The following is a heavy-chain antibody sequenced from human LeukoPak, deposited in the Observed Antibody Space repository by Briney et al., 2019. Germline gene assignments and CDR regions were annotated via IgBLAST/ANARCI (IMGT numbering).Heavy chain of an antibody. CDR2: INHNGST. CDR3: ARGLAAHDSYLDY. CDR1: GGSFSGYY. Sequence: SETLSLTCAVYGGSFSGYYWSWIRQPPGKGLEWIGEINHNGSTNYKPSLKSRVTITVDTSTNKFSLKLSSVTAADTAVYYCARGLAAHDSYLDYWGQRTLVTVSS. J-gene: IGHJ4*02. D-gene: IGHD6-13*01. V-gene: IGHV4-34*01.